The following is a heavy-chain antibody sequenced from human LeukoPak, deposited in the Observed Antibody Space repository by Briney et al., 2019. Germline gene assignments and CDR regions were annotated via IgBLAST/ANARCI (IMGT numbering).Heavy chain of an antibody. V-gene: IGHV4-4*07. CDR3: ARGSLMVRGVIHYDLDV. CDR2: ILTSGT. CDR1: GGSISGVY. D-gene: IGHD3-10*01. J-gene: IGHJ6*02. Sequence: PSETLSLTCTVSGGSISGVYWSWVRQTAGKGLEWIGRILTSGTSYNPSLKSRVTMPLDTSKKQVSLTLRSVTAADTALYYCARGSLMVRGVIHYDLDVWGQGTAVTVSS.